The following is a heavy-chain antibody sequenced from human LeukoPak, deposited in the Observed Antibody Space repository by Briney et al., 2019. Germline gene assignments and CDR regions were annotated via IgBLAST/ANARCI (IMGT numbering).Heavy chain of an antibody. CDR1: GFTFSSYG. CDR3: AKDLRFSPVAGYHDAFDI. J-gene: IGHJ3*02. Sequence: PGGSLRLSCAASGFTFSSYGMHWVRQAPGKGLERVAVISYDGSNKYYADSVKGRFTISRDNSKNTLYLQMNSLRAEDTAVYYCAKDLRFSPVAGYHDAFDIWGQGTMVTVSS. D-gene: IGHD6-19*01. CDR2: ISYDGSNK. V-gene: IGHV3-30*18.